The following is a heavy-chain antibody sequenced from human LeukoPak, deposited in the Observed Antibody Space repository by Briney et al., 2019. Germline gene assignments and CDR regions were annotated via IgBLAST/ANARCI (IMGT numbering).Heavy chain of an antibody. Sequence: MXXXRQXPXXGXEWVAFIRFDGTNKYYADSVKARFTISRDNSKNTLYLQMNGLRAEDTAVYYCATGRGFDPWGQGTLVTVSS. CDR3: ATGRGFDP. V-gene: IGHV3-30*02. J-gene: IGHJ5*02. CDR2: IRFDGTNK.